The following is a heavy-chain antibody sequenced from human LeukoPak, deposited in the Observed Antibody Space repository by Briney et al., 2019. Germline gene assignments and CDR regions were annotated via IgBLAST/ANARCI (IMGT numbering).Heavy chain of an antibody. CDR1: GFTFSTYE. J-gene: IGHJ4*02. Sequence: TGGSLRLSCAASGFTFSTYEMNWVRQAPGKGLEWVASISSSSTYISYADSVKGRFTISRDNAENSLYLQMSSLRAEDTAVYYCAKAGPGGGLIVKVYYFDYWGQGTLVTVSS. V-gene: IGHV3-21*01. CDR2: ISSSSTYI. D-gene: IGHD3-16*02. CDR3: AKAGPGGGLIVKVYYFDY.